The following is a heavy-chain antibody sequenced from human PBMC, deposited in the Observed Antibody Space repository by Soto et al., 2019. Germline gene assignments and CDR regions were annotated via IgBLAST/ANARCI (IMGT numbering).Heavy chain of an antibody. CDR1: GFIFSSHT. J-gene: IGHJ3*02. D-gene: IGHD3-22*01. Sequence: GSLRLSCVGSGFIFSSHTINWVRQAPGKGLEWVSSISGSTGGTNYADSVKGRFTISRDDSKRTVYLQMNGLRAEDTAIYYCAKDAPYDRIGYDAFDIWGQGTMVTVSS. V-gene: IGHV3-23*01. CDR2: ISGSTGGT. CDR3: AKDAPYDRIGYDAFDI.